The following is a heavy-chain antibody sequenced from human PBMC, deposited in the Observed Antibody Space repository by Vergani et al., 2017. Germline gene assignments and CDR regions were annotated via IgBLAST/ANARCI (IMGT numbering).Heavy chain of an antibody. CDR3: ATRGYSSSFDY. CDR1: GFTVSSNY. J-gene: IGHJ4*02. Sequence: VQLVESGGGLVQPGGSLRLSCAASGFTVSSNYMSWVRQAPGKGLEWIGEINHSGSTNYNPSLKSRVTISVDTSKNQFSLKLSSVTAADTAVYYCATRGYSSSFDYWGQGTLVTVSS. D-gene: IGHD6-13*01. V-gene: IGHV4-34*08. CDR2: INHSGST.